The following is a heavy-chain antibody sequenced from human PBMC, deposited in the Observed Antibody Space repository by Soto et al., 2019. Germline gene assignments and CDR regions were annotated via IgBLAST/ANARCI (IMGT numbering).Heavy chain of an antibody. CDR3: AKFQRNWNYDY. CDR1: GFTFSNYA. D-gene: IGHD1-7*01. CDR2: INSGGDST. J-gene: IGHJ4*02. Sequence: EVQLLDSGGDLAQPGGSLRLSCAASGFTFSNYAMNWVRQAPGKGLEWVSSINSGGDSTYYADSVKGRFSISRDNSKNTLYLQMNSLRAEDTAVYHCAKFQRNWNYDYWGQGTLVTVSS. V-gene: IGHV3-23*01.